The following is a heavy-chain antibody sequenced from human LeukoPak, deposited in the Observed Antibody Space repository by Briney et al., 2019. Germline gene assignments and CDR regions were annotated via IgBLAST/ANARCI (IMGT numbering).Heavy chain of an antibody. D-gene: IGHD1-7*01. CDR2: IIPIFGTA. CDR3: ARDNYAGANWFDP. Sequence: SVKVSCKSSGGTFSSYAISWVRQAPGQGLEWMGGIIPIFGTANYAQKFQGRVTITTDESTSTAYMELSSLRSEDTAVYYCARDNYAGANWFDPWGQGTLVTVSS. J-gene: IGHJ5*02. CDR1: GGTFSSYA. V-gene: IGHV1-69*05.